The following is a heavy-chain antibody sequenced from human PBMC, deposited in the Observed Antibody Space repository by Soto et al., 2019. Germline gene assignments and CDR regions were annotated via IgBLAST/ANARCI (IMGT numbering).Heavy chain of an antibody. Sequence: QVQLVQSGAEVKKPGSSVKVSCKASGGTFSSYAISWVRQAPGQGLEWMGGIIPIFGTANYAQKFQGRVTITADESTSTAYMELSSLRSEDTAMYYCAREEASAIEVVPANFPFDYWGQGTLVTVSS. CDR3: AREEASAIEVVPANFPFDY. D-gene: IGHD2-2*01. CDR2: IIPIFGTA. J-gene: IGHJ4*02. V-gene: IGHV1-69*01. CDR1: GGTFSSYA.